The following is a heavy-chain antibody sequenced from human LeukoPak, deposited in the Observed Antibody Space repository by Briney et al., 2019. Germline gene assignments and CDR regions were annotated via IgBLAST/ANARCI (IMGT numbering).Heavy chain of an antibody. CDR3: AVGYCSSTSCSPVDAFDI. V-gene: IGHV5-51*01. D-gene: IGHD2-2*01. J-gene: IGHJ3*02. CDR2: IYPGDSDT. CDR1: GYSFTSYW. Sequence: PGESLKISCKGSGYSFTSYWIGWARQMPGKGLEWMGIIYPGDSDTRYSPSFQGQVTISADKSISTAYLQWSSLKASDTAMYYCAVGYCSSTSCSPVDAFDIWGQGTMVTVSS.